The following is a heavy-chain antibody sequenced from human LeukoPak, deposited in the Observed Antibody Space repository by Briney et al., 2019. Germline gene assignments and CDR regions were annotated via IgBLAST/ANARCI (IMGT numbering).Heavy chain of an antibody. D-gene: IGHD6-13*01. CDR1: GYSISSGYY. Sequence: SETLSLTCTVSGYSISSGYYWGWIRQPPGKGLEWIGSIYHSGSTYYNPSLKSRVTISVDTSKNQFSLKLSSVTAADTAVDYCAREIPGYSSSWYFDYWGQGTLVTVSS. CDR2: IYHSGST. V-gene: IGHV4-38-2*02. J-gene: IGHJ4*02. CDR3: AREIPGYSSSWYFDY.